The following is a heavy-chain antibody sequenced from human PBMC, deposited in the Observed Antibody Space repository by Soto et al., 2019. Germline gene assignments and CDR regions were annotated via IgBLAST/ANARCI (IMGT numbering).Heavy chain of an antibody. Sequence: GESLKISCMGSGYKVSTWHNFTSYWIAWVRQMPGEGLEWMGIIYPGDSDTRYSPSFQGQVTISADKSISTAYLQWSSLKASDTAMYYCARHDPRVLLWFGELFRFYYYGMDVWGQGTTVTVSS. CDR3: ARHDPRVLLWFGELFRFYYYGMDV. J-gene: IGHJ6*02. CDR2: IYPGDSDT. D-gene: IGHD3-10*01. CDR1: GYKVSTWHNFTSYW. V-gene: IGHV5-51*01.